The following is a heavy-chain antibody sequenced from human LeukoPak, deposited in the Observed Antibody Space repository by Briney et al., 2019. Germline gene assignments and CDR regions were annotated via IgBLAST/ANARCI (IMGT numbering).Heavy chain of an antibody. Sequence: ASVKVSCKASGYTFTGYYVHWVRQAPGQGLEWMGWINPDSGGTNYAQKFQGRVTMTRDTSISTAYMELSRLRSEDTAVYYCARAIHLRYEGRDWGQGTLVTVSS. CDR2: INPDSGGT. J-gene: IGHJ4*02. V-gene: IGHV1-2*02. CDR1: GYTFTGYY. D-gene: IGHD5-18*01. CDR3: ARAIHLRYEGRD.